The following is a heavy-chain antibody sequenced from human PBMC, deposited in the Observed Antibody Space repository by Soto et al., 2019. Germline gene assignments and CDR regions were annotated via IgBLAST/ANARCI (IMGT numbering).Heavy chain of an antibody. D-gene: IGHD6-6*01. J-gene: IGHJ4*02. Sequence: SETLSLTCTVSGGSISSYYWSWIRQPPGKGLEWIGYIYYSGSTNYNPSLKSRVTISVDTSKNQFSLKLSSVTAADTAVYYCARSRRKQLAPDYWGQGTLVTAPQ. CDR1: GGSISSYY. V-gene: IGHV4-59*01. CDR3: ARSRRKQLAPDY. CDR2: IYYSGST.